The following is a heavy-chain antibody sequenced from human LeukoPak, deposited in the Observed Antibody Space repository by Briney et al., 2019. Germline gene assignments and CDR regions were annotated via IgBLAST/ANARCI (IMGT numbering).Heavy chain of an antibody. CDR2: ISPNGGST. CDR1: GFTFSSYA. D-gene: IGHD1-1*01. CDR3: ATFWNEPYYFYGMDV. J-gene: IGHJ6*02. V-gene: IGHV3-64*04. Sequence: GGSLRLSCSASGFTFSSYAMHWVRQAPGKGLEYVSAISPNGGSTYYADSVKGRFTISRDNAKNSLYLQMNSLRAEDTAVYYCATFWNEPYYFYGMDVWGQGTTVTVSS.